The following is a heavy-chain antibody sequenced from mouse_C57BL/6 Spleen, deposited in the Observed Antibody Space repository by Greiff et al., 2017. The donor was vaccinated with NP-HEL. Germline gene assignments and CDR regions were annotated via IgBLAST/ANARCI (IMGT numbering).Heavy chain of an antibody. J-gene: IGHJ2*01. D-gene: IGHD1-1*01. CDR2: INPNNGGT. CDR3: ARGNLLLRYFDY. V-gene: IGHV1-18*01. Sequence: EVQLQQSGPELVKPGASVKIPCKASGYTFTDYNMDWVKQSHGKSLEWIGDINPNNGGTIYNQKFKGKATLTVDKSSSTAYMELRSLTSEDTAVYYCARGNLLLRYFDYWGQGTTLTVSS. CDR1: GYTFTDYN.